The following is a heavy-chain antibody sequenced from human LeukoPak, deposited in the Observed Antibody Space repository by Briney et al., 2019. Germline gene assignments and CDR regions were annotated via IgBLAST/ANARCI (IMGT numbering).Heavy chain of an antibody. CDR2: IYYSGNT. V-gene: IGHV4-30-4*01. Sequence: SQTLSLTCTVSGGSISSGDYYWSWIRQPPGKGLEWIGYIYYSGNTYYNPSLKSRVSISVDTSKNHFSLKLSSVTAADTAVYYCAREDIALTILDSWGQGTLVTVSS. D-gene: IGHD5-12*01. CDR1: GGSISSGDYY. CDR3: AREDIALTILDS. J-gene: IGHJ4*02.